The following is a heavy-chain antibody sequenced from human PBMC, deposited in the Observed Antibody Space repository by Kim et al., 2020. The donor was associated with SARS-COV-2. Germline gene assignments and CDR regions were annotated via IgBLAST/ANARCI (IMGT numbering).Heavy chain of an antibody. J-gene: IGHJ2*01. CDR3: ARGGVKQVLGL. Sequence: SETLSLTCTVSGGSISTYYWNWIRQSPQKGLEWIGFISYSGSTNYNPSLKSRVAISVDSSKNQFSLNLSSVTAADTAVYYCARGGVKQVLGLWGRGTRVT. CDR2: ISYSGST. D-gene: IGHD6-13*01. V-gene: IGHV4-59*13. CDR1: GGSISTYY.